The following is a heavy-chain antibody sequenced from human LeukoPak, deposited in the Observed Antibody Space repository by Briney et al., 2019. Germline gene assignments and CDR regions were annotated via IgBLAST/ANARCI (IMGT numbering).Heavy chain of an antibody. V-gene: IGHV4-39*01. J-gene: IGHJ4*02. D-gene: IGHD6-19*01. CDR1: GGSISSSSYY. CDR3: ARQPRCSSGWYFDY. CDR2: IYYSGST. Sequence: SETLSLTCTVSGGSISSSSYYWGWIRQPPGKGLEWIGSIYYSGSTYYNPSLKSRVTISVDTSKNQFSLKLSSVTAADTAVYYCARQPRCSSGWYFDYWGQGTLVTVSS.